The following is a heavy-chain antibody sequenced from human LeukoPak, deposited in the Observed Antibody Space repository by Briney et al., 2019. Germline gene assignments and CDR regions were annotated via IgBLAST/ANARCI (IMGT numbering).Heavy chain of an antibody. V-gene: IGHV1-46*01. CDR2: NNPSGGST. Sequence: SVKVSCKASGYTFTSYYMHWVRQAPGQGLEWMGINNPSGGSTSYAQKFQGRVTMTRDTSTSTVYMELSSLRSEDTAVYYCAATDGYSSSWYRSTRNNWFDPWGQGTLVTVSS. CDR1: GYTFTSYY. J-gene: IGHJ5*02. D-gene: IGHD6-13*01. CDR3: AATDGYSSSWYRSTRNNWFDP.